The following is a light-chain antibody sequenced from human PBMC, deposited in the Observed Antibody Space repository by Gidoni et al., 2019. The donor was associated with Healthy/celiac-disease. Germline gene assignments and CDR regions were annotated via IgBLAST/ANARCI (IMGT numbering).Light chain of an antibody. Sequence: DIQMTQSPSSLSASVGDRVTITCRASQSISSYLNWYQQKPGKAPKLLIYAASSLQSWVPSRFSGSGSGTDFTLTISSLQPEDFATYYCQQSYSTPQVTFXHXTRLEIK. CDR3: QQSYSTPQVT. V-gene: IGKV1-39*01. CDR2: AAS. J-gene: IGKJ5*01. CDR1: QSISSY.